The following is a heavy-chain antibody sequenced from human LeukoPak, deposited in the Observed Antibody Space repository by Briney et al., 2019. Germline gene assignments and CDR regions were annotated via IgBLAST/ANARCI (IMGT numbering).Heavy chain of an antibody. D-gene: IGHD6-19*01. Sequence: SETLSLTCTVSGGSISSYYWTWIRQPQGKGLGWIGYIYYSGSTNYNPSLKSRVTISVDTSKNQFSLKLSSVTAADTAVYYCARGISSGWYPAFDYWGQGTLVTVSS. CDR3: ARGISSGWYPAFDY. CDR1: GGSISSYY. CDR2: IYYSGST. V-gene: IGHV4-59*01. J-gene: IGHJ4*02.